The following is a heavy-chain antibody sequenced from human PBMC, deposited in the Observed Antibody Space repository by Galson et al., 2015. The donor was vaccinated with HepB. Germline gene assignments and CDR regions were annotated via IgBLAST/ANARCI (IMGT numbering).Heavy chain of an antibody. D-gene: IGHD3-16*02. J-gene: IGHJ4*02. Sequence: SVKVSCKVSGYTLTELSMHWVRQAPGKGLEWMGGFDPEDGETIYAQKFQGRVTMTEDTSTDTAYMELSSLRSEDTAVYYCRVMITFGGVIATVYWGQGTLVTVSS. CDR2: FDPEDGET. V-gene: IGHV1-24*01. CDR3: RVMITFGGVIATVY. CDR1: GYTLTELS.